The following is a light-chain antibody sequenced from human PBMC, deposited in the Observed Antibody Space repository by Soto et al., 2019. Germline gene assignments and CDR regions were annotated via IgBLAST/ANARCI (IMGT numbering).Light chain of an antibody. Sequence: QSVLTQPPSVSATPGQKVTVSCSGSSSNIGNNYVSWYQQLPGTAPKLFIYDNNKRPSGIPDRFSGSKSGTSATLGITGLQTGGEADYYCGTWDSSLSALVFGGGTKVTVL. CDR3: GTWDSSLSALV. CDR2: DNN. V-gene: IGLV1-51*01. J-gene: IGLJ2*01. CDR1: SSNIGNNY.